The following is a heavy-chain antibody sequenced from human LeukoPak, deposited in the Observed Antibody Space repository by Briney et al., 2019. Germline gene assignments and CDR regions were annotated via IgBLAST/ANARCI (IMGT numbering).Heavy chain of an antibody. J-gene: IGHJ4*02. CDR2: ISATTGYT. Sequence: GGSLRLSCAASGFTFSDYYMSWIRQAPGKGLEWVSYISATTGYTNYADSVKGRFTISRDNAKNSLYLQMNTLRAEDTAVYYCARDPQTSVYTYSDFWGQGTLVTVPS. CDR3: ARDPQTSVYTYSDF. CDR1: GFTFSDYY. V-gene: IGHV3-11*05. D-gene: IGHD5/OR15-5a*01.